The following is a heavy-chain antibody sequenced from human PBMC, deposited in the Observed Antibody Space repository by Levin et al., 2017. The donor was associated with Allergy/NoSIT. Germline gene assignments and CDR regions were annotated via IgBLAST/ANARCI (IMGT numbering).Heavy chain of an antibody. V-gene: IGHV4-4*02. CDR2: IYHSGST. Sequence: GSLRLSCAVSAGSISSSNWWSWVRQPPGKGLEWIGEIYHSGSTNYNPSLKSRVTISVDKSNNQFSLKLSSVTAADTAVYYCARVLPAAITFDCWGQGTLVTVSS. D-gene: IGHD2-2*02. J-gene: IGHJ4*02. CDR3: ARVLPAAITFDC. CDR1: AGSISSSNW.